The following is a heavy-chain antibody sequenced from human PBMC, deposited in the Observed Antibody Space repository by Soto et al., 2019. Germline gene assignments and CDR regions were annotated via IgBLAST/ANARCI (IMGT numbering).Heavy chain of an antibody. CDR1: GFTFSSYS. CDR2: ISSRSTYI. J-gene: IGHJ4*02. D-gene: IGHD3-10*01. CDR3: ARGGREITSHFDN. V-gene: IGHV3-21*01. Sequence: EVQLVESGGDLVKPGGSLRLSCADSGFTFSSYSMNWVRQAPGKGLEWVSSISSRSTYIYYAESVKGRFTSSRDNAKNALYLQMNSPSAEDTAVYYWARGGREITSHFDNWCQGTLVTVSS.